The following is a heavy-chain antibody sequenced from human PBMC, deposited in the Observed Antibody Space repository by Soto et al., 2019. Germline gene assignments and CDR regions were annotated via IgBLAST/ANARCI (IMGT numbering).Heavy chain of an antibody. J-gene: IGHJ4*02. CDR3: AGDYYMENFDY. Sequence: QVPLVPSGAEVKKPGASVKVACKASGYTFTSYGISWVRQAPGPGLEWMGGISAYNGNTNYAQMLQGRVTMTTDTSTRTSYMELRSLRSDDTAVEYCAGDYYMENFDYWGQGTLVTVSS. CDR1: GYTFTSYG. D-gene: IGHD3-10*01. V-gene: IGHV1-18*01. CDR2: ISAYNGNT.